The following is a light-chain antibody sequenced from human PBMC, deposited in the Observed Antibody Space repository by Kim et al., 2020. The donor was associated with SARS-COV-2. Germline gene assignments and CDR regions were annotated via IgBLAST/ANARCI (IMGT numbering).Light chain of an antibody. J-gene: IGKJ2*01. CDR2: GAF. V-gene: IGKV3-20*01. Sequence: EIVLTQSPGTLSLSPGETATLSCRASQRVSGNYLAWYQQKPGQAPRLLVYGAFSRATGIPDRISASRSGTDFTLTISGLEPEDFAVYFCQQYGDSHQTFGQGTKLEIK. CDR1: QRVSGNY. CDR3: QQYGDSHQT.